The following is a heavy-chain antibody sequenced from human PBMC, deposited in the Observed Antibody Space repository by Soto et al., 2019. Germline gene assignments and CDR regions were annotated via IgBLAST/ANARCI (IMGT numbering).Heavy chain of an antibody. CDR1: GFTFDDYA. Sequence: GGSLRLSCAASGFTFDDYAMYWVRQVPGKGLEWVSGISWNSGRIGYADSVKGRFTISRDNSKSTLYLQMNSLRAGDTAVYYCVAGQYFFDYCGQGTLVTVSS. CDR2: ISWNSGRI. D-gene: IGHD6-19*01. V-gene: IGHV3-9*01. J-gene: IGHJ4*02. CDR3: VAGQYFFDY.